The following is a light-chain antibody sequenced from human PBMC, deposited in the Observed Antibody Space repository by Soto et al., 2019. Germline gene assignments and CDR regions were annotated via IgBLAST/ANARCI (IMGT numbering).Light chain of an antibody. J-gene: IGKJ3*01. CDR2: GVS. V-gene: IGKV3-20*01. CDR1: QTISSNF. CDR3: QQYGGSPPNT. Sequence: EIVLTRSPGTLSLSPGEGATLACRASQTISSNFLAWYQQKPGQAPRLLIYGVSIRATGIPDRFSGSGSGTDFTLTISSLEPEDVAIYYCQQYGGSPPNTFGPGTKVEIK.